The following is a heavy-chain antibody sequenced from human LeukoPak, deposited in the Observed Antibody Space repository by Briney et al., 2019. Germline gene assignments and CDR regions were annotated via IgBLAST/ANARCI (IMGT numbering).Heavy chain of an antibody. Sequence: GGSLRLSCAASGFTFSSYAMSWVRQAPGKGLEWVSGISGSGGSTYYADSVKGRFTISRDNSKNTVYLQMNSLRAEDTAVYYCAKGVSGDYDILTGYDYWGQGTLSPSPQ. CDR2: ISGSGGST. CDR3: AKGVSGDYDILTGYDY. J-gene: IGHJ4*02. V-gene: IGHV3-23*01. D-gene: IGHD3-9*01. CDR1: GFTFSSYA.